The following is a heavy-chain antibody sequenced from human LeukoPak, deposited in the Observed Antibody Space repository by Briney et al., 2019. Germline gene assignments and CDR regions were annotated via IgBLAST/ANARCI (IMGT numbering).Heavy chain of an antibody. Sequence: GASVKVSCKASGYTFTGYYMHWVRQAPGQGLEWMGWINPNSGGTNYAQKFQGRVTMTRDTSISTAYMELSRLRSDDTAVYYCARGRWYCSSTSCYTERDHYAFDIWGQGTMVTVSS. V-gene: IGHV1-2*02. CDR1: GYTFTGYY. CDR2: INPNSGGT. CDR3: ARGRWYCSSTSCYTERDHYAFDI. D-gene: IGHD2-2*02. J-gene: IGHJ3*02.